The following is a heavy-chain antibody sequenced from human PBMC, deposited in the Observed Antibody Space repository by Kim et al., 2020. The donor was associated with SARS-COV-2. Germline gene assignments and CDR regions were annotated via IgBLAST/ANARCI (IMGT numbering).Heavy chain of an antibody. CDR2: IRSKASGGTT. CDR1: GFTFSDYA. CDR3: SRHSGGSCLDC. V-gene: IGHV3-49*03. J-gene: IGHJ4*02. D-gene: IGHD2-15*01. Sequence: GGSLRLSCIATGFTFSDYATFWFRQAPGKGLEWIGFIRSKASGGTTEYAASVKGRVTISREDSKNIAYLQMDSLKTDDTAVYYCSRHSGGSCLDCWGQGT.